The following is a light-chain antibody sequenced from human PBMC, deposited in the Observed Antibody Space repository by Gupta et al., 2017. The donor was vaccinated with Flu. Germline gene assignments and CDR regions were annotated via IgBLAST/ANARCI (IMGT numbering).Light chain of an antibody. CDR2: ENN. J-gene: IGLJ3*02. CDR3: GTWDSSLSAWV. CDR1: SSNIENNY. V-gene: IGLV1-51*02. Sequence: SSSNIENNYVSWYQQLPGTAPELLNYENNKRPSGIPDRFSGSKSDTSATLGITGLQTGDEADYYCGTWDSSLSAWVFGGGTKLTVL.